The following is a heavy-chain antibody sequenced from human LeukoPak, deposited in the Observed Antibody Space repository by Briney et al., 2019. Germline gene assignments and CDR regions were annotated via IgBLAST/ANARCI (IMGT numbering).Heavy chain of an antibody. Sequence: PGGSLRLSRAASGFTFSSYSMNWVRQAPGKGLEWVSYISSSSSTIYYADSVKGRFTISRDNAKNSLYLQMNSLRAEDTAVYYCANSPYGDSPVPFDSWGQGTLVTVSS. D-gene: IGHD4-17*01. CDR3: ANSPYGDSPVPFDS. CDR1: GFTFSSYS. CDR2: ISSSSSTI. J-gene: IGHJ4*02. V-gene: IGHV3-48*01.